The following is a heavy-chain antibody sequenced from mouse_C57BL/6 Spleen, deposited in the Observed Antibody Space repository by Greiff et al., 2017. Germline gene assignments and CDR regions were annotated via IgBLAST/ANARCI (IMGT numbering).Heavy chain of an antibody. CDR2: IRNKANGYPT. J-gene: IGHJ2*01. D-gene: IGHD1-1*01. Sequence: EVKVVESGGGLVQPGGSLSLSCAASGFTFTDYYMSWVRQPPGKALEWLGFIRNKANGYPTEYSASVKGRFTISRDNSQSILYLQMIALRAEDSATYYCARYYYGSSRFDYWGQGTTLTVSS. V-gene: IGHV7-3*01. CDR3: ARYYYGSSRFDY. CDR1: GFTFTDYY.